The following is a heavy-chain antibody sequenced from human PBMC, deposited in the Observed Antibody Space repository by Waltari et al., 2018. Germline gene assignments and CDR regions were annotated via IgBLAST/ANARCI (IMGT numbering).Heavy chain of an antibody. D-gene: IGHD3-10*01. CDR2: INHSGST. Sequence: QVQLQQWGAGLLKPSETLSLTCAVYGGSFSGYYWSRIRQPPGKGLEWIGEINHSGSTNYNPSLKRRVTISVDTSKNQFSLKLSSVTAADTAVYYCARSPTYGSGSYVDYWGQGTLVTVSS. J-gene: IGHJ4*02. CDR1: GGSFSGYY. V-gene: IGHV4-34*01. CDR3: ARSPTYGSGSYVDY.